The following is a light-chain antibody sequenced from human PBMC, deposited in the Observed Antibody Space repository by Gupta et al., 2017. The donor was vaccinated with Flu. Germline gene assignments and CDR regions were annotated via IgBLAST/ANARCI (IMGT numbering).Light chain of an antibody. CDR3: NSRDARNNHVL. CDR1: SLRSHY. J-gene: IGLJ2*01. CDR2: GNT. V-gene: IGLV3-19*01. Sequence: SSPLTQDPSVTVALGQTVRVTCQGYSLRSHYASWYQQMAGQAPTVVFRGNTNRPSGIPDRFFGSKSGDTASLAISGAQAEDEADYYCNSRDARNNHVLFGGGTKLTAL.